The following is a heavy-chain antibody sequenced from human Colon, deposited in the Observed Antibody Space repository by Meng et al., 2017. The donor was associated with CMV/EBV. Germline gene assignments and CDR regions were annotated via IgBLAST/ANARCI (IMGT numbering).Heavy chain of an antibody. CDR3: AKVGLGASTEIYYFDY. V-gene: IGHV4-61*08. Sequence: GSLRLSCSVSGGSISSGGYYWSWIRQPPGKGLEWIGFIYYSRRTIYNPSLKSRVTMSVDTSENQFSLKLTSVTAADAAVYFCAKVGLGASTEIYYFDYWGQGALVTVSS. D-gene: IGHD1-26*01. J-gene: IGHJ4*02. CDR2: IYYSRRT. CDR1: GGSISSGGYY.